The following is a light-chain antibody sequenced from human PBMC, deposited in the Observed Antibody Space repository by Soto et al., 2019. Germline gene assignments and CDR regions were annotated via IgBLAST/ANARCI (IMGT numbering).Light chain of an antibody. J-gene: IGKJ2*01. CDR2: GAS. CDR3: QQSYTTPYT. Sequence: DIQMTQSPSSLSASIGDRVTITCRASQRISNYFNWYQQKPGKAPELLIYGASNLQSGVPSRFSGSGSGTEFTLTISSLQPADVATYYCQQSYTTPYTFGQGTKLQI. CDR1: QRISNY. V-gene: IGKV1-39*01.